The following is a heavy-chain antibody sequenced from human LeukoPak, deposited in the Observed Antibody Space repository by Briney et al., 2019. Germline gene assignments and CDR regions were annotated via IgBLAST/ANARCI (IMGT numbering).Heavy chain of an antibody. V-gene: IGHV3-7*01. D-gene: IGHD4-23*01. Sequence: GGSLRLSCIFSEVSFSTYWMNWVRQAPGKGLEWVANIKRDGNEKYYVDFVKGRFTISRDNAKTSLYLQMNSLRAEDTAVYYCARPPTTVVTPDAFDIWGQGTMVTVSS. J-gene: IGHJ3*02. CDR3: ARPPTTVVTPDAFDI. CDR1: EVSFSTYW. CDR2: IKRDGNEK.